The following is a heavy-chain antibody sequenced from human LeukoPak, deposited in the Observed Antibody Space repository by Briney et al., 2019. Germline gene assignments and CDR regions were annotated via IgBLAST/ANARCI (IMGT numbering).Heavy chain of an antibody. CDR2: ISGSGGST. CDR3: AKDESLGEFDY. Sequence: GGSLRLSCAASGFTFSSYSMSWVRQAPWKGLEWVSAISGSGGSTYYADSVKGRFTISRDNSKNTLYLQMNSLRAEDTAVYYCAKDESLGEFDYWGQGTLVTVSS. J-gene: IGHJ4*02. V-gene: IGHV3-23*01. CDR1: GFTFSSYS. D-gene: IGHD3-16*01.